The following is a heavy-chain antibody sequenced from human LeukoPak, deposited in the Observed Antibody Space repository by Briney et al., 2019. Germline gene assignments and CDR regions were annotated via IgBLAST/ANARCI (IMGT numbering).Heavy chain of an antibody. Sequence: SETLSLTCAVYGGSFSGYYWSWIRQPPGKGLEWIGEINHSGSTNYNPSLKSRVTISVDTSKNQFSLKLSSVTAADTAVYYCARGRRYGDYYFDYWGQGTLVTVSS. CDR2: INHSGST. V-gene: IGHV4-34*01. CDR1: GGSFSGYY. D-gene: IGHD4-17*01. J-gene: IGHJ4*02. CDR3: ARGRRYGDYYFDY.